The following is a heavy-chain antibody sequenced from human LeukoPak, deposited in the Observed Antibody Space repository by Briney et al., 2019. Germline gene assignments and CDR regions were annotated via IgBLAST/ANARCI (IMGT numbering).Heavy chain of an antibody. J-gene: IGHJ6*03. CDR3: ARKSTVTTFSFYCYMDV. CDR1: GFRFSSHW. V-gene: IGHV3-7*01. Sequence: GGSLRLSCAASGFRFSSHWMTWVRQAPGKGLEWVANIKQDGSEKYYVDSVKDRFTISRENAKNSLYLQMNSLRAEDTAVYYCARKSTVTTFSFYCYMDVWGKGTTVTVSS. CDR2: IKQDGSEK. D-gene: IGHD4-17*01.